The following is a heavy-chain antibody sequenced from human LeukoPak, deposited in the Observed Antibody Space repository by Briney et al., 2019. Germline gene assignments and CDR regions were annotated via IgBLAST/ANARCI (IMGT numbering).Heavy chain of an antibody. CDR3: ARFPTGFDY. J-gene: IGHJ4*02. CDR2: ISSSNNYI. D-gene: IGHD4-17*01. CDR1: GFTFSSYS. Sequence: GGSLRLSCAASGFTFSSYSMNWVRQAPGKGLEWVSSISSSNNYIYYADSVKGRFTISRDNAKNSLYLQMNSLRVEDTAMYYCARFPTGFDYWGQGTLVTVSS. V-gene: IGHV3-21*04.